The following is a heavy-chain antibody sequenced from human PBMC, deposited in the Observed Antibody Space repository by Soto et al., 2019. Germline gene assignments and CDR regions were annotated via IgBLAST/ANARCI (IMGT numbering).Heavy chain of an antibody. Sequence: GGSLRLSCAASGFTFSDYYMSWIRQAPGKGLEWVSYISSSGSTIYYADSVKGRFTISRDNAKNSLYLQMNSLRAEDTAVYYCARDHPGYSSSWYVGFDYWGQGTLVTVSS. CDR1: GFTFSDYY. CDR2: ISSSGSTI. D-gene: IGHD6-13*01. CDR3: ARDHPGYSSSWYVGFDY. J-gene: IGHJ4*02. V-gene: IGHV3-11*01.